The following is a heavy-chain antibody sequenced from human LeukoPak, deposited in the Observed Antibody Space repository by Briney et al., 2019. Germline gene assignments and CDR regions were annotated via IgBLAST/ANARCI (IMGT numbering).Heavy chain of an antibody. D-gene: IGHD5-24*01. V-gene: IGHV1-69*05. Sequence: GASVKVSCKASGGTSSSYAISWVRQAPGQGLEWMGGIIPIFGTANYAQKFQGRVTITTDESTSTAYMELSSLRSEDTAVYYCARGNEMYRKPNWFDPWGQGTLVTVSS. CDR3: ARGNEMYRKPNWFDP. CDR2: IIPIFGTA. J-gene: IGHJ5*02. CDR1: GGTSSSYA.